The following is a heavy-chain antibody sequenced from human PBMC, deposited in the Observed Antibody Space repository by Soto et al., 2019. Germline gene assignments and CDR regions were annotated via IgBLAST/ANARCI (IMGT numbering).Heavy chain of an antibody. Sequence: QVQLVQSGAEVKKPGSSVKVSCKASGGTFSSYAISWVRQAPGQGLEWMGGIIPIFGTANYAQKFQGRVTIIADESTSTAYMELSSLRSEDTAVYYCARTVLTTVVTLGGYFDYWGQGTLVTVSS. CDR1: GGTFSSYA. J-gene: IGHJ4*02. D-gene: IGHD4-17*01. CDR2: IIPIFGTA. V-gene: IGHV1-69*01. CDR3: ARTVLTTVVTLGGYFDY.